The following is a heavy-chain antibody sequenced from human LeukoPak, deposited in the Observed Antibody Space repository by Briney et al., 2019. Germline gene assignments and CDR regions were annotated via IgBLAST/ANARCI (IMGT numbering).Heavy chain of an antibody. CDR1: DGSISSGDYY. CDR2: IYYTGST. D-gene: IGHD3-16*02. V-gene: IGHV4-61*08. Sequence: SETLSLTCTVSDGSISSGDYYWSWNRQPPGKGLECIGFIYYTGSTNYNPSLKSRVTIALDPSKNQFSLKLSSVTAADTAVYYCVRGKSYGSYWGQGTLVTVSS. J-gene: IGHJ4*02. CDR3: VRGKSYGSY.